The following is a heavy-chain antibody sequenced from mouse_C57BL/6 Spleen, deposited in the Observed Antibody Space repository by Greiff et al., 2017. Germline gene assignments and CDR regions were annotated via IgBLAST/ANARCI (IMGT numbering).Heavy chain of an antibody. V-gene: IGHV5-17*01. J-gene: IGHJ1*03. CDR1: GFTFSDYG. CDR3: ARDGYWYFDV. Sequence: EVQGVESGGGLVKPGGSLKLSCAASGFTFSDYGMHWVRQAPEKGLVWVAYISSGSSTIYYADTVKGRFTISRDNAKNTLFLQMTSLRSEDTAMYYCARDGYWYFDVWGTGTTVTVSS. D-gene: IGHD2-3*01. CDR2: ISSGSSTI.